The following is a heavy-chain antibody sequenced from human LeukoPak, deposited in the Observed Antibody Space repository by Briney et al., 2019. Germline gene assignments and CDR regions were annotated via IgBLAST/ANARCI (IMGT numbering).Heavy chain of an antibody. D-gene: IGHD6-13*01. J-gene: IGHJ4*02. V-gene: IGHV6-1*01. CDR1: GDSVSGNSAT. CDR2: TYYRSKWFN. Sequence: SQTLSLTCAISGDSVSGNSATWNWIRQSPSRGLEWLGRTYYRSKWFNDYAVSVKGRITINPDTSKNQFSLQLNSVTPEDTAVYYCARDQGPYSRLFDYWGQGTLVTVSS. CDR3: ARDQGPYSRLFDY.